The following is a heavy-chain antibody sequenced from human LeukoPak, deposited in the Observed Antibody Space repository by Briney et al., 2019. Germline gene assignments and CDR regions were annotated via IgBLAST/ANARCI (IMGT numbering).Heavy chain of an antibody. V-gene: IGHV3-15*01. CDR2: IKAKAHGGTI. J-gene: IGHJ4*02. CDR3: TTDGVGVEGATYDN. Sequence: AGTLRLSCAASGSIFSNSGMNWVRQAPGKGLEWVGRIKAKAHGGTIEYAAPVKGRFTISRDDSKNTLYLQMNSLKTEDTAVYYCTTDGVGVEGATYDNWGQGTLVTVSS. CDR1: GSIFSNSG. D-gene: IGHD1-26*01.